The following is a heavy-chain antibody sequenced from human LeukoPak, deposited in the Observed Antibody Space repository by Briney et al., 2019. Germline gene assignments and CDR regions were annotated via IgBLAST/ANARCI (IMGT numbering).Heavy chain of an antibody. D-gene: IGHD3-10*01. V-gene: IGHV3-48*04. J-gene: IGHJ4*02. CDR3: ARGSLRLRAYYFDY. CDR2: ISSSGYPI. CDR1: GFTFSNYG. Sequence: GGSLRLSCVASGFTFSNYGMHWVRQAPGKGLEWVAFISSSGYPIYYADSVKGRFTISRDNAERSLFLQMNSLRVEDTAVYYCARGSLRLRAYYFDYWGQGTLLTVSS.